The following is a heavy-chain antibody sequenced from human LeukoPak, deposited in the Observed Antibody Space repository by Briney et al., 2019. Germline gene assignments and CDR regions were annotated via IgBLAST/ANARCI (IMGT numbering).Heavy chain of an antibody. CDR1: GYTFTGYY. J-gene: IGHJ6*02. CDR3: ARDDYDYVWGRYGMDV. Sequence: ASVKVSCKASGYTFTGYYMHWVRQAPGQGLEWMGWINPNSGGTNYAQKFQGRVTMNRDTSISTAYMELSRLRSDDTAVYYCARDDYDYVWGRYGMDVWGQGTTVTVSS. CDR2: INPNSGGT. D-gene: IGHD3-16*01. V-gene: IGHV1-2*02.